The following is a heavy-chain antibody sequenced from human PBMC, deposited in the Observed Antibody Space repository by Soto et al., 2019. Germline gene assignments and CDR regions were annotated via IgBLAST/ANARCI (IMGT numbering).Heavy chain of an antibody. J-gene: IGHJ6*02. CDR2: IHSGGST. Sequence: EVQLVESGGGLVQPGGSLRLSCAASGFTVSSNYMSWVRQPPGQGLEWVSVIHSGGSTDYADSVKARSTISRDKSKNTLYLQMKRLTAEDTAVYYCARGPRYYYYGMDVWGQGTTVTVSS. CDR1: GFTVSSNY. V-gene: IGHV3-66*01. CDR3: ARGPRYYYYGMDV.